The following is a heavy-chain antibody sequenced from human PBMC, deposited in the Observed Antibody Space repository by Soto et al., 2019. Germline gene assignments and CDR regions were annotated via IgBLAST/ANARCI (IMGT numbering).Heavy chain of an antibody. CDR3: ASSYDYIWGSNKA. CDR2: IYYSGST. D-gene: IGHD3-16*01. CDR1: GGSISSYY. V-gene: IGHV4-59*01. Sequence: SETLSLTCTVSGGSISSYYWSWIRQPPGKGLEWIGYIYYSGSTNYNPSLKSRVTISVDTSKNQFSLKLSSVTAADTAVYYCASSYDYIWGSNKAWGQGTLVTVSS. J-gene: IGHJ5*02.